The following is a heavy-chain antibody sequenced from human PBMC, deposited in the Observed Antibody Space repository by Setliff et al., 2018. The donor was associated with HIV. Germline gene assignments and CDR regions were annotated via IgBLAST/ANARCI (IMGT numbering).Heavy chain of an antibody. Sequence: SETLSLTCAVSGYSISSGCYWGWIRQPPGKGLEWIGSMYHTGSTYYSPSLNSRFTISVDTSKNQSSLKLRSVTAADTAVYYCARQPLYNDYDWRSYYFDYWGQGSLVTVSS. CDR3: ARQPLYNDYDWRSYYFDY. CDR2: MYHTGST. CDR1: GYSISSGCY. V-gene: IGHV4-38-2*01. D-gene: IGHD5-12*01. J-gene: IGHJ4*02.